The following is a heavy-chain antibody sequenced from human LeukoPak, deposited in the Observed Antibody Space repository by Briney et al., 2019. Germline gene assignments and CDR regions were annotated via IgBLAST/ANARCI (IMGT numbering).Heavy chain of an antibody. Sequence: GASVKVSCKASGYTFSSYGISWVRQAPGQGLEWMGWISAYNGNTNYAQKLQGRVTMTTDTSTSTAYMELSSLRSEDTAVYYCVYNYYDSSGFPHWGQGTLVTVSS. CDR3: VYNYYDSSGFPH. D-gene: IGHD3-22*01. J-gene: IGHJ4*02. V-gene: IGHV1-18*01. CDR2: ISAYNGNT. CDR1: GYTFSSYG.